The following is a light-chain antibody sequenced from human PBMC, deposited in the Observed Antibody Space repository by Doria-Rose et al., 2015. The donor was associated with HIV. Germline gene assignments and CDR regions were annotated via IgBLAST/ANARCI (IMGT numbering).Light chain of an antibody. CDR1: QSFSSTY. V-gene: IGKV3-20*01. CDR2: DGS. Sequence: EIVLTQSPGTLSLSPGERATLSCRASQSFSSTYLAWYQQKPGQAPSLLIYDGSTGATGIPDRFSASGSRTDFTLTINRLEPEDFALYYCHQYGTSWTFGQGTKVEI. CDR3: HQYGTSWT. J-gene: IGKJ1*01.